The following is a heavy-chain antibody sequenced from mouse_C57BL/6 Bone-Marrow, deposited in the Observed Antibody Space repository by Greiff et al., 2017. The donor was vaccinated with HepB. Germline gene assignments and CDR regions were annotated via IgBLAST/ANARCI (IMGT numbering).Heavy chain of an antibody. D-gene: IGHD1-1*01. J-gene: IGHJ2*01. Sequence: VQLQQPGAELVKPGASVKMSCKASGYTFTSYWITWVKQRPGQGLEWIGDIYPGSGSTNYNEKFKSKATLTVDKPSSTAYMQLSSLTSEDSAVYYCARSPITTVPDYWGQGTTLTVSS. CDR1: GYTFTSYW. CDR2: IYPGSGST. CDR3: ARSPITTVPDY. V-gene: IGHV1-55*01.